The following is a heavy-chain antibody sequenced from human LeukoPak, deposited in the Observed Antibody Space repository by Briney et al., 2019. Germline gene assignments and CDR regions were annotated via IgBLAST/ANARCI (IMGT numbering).Heavy chain of an antibody. CDR2: IYYSGRT. CDR3: ARERMDAFDI. CDR1: GGSISSFY. J-gene: IGHJ3*02. D-gene: IGHD2-15*01. Sequence: PSETLSLTCTVSGGSISSFYWSWIRQPPGKGLEWIGYIYYSGRTKYNPSLKSRVTISGDTSRNQFSLKLSSVTAADTAVYYCARERMDAFDIWGQGTMVTVSS. V-gene: IGHV4-59*12.